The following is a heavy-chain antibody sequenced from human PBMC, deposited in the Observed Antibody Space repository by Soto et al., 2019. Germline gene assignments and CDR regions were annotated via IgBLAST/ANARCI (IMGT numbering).Heavy chain of an antibody. J-gene: IGHJ4*02. CDR2: ISGSGGST. CDR3: AKDGGELGVYCSGGSCYSIGLFDY. CDR1: GFTFSSYA. Sequence: GGSLRLSCAASGFTFSSYAMSWVRQAPGKGLEWVSAISGSGGSTYYADSVKGRFTISRDNSKNTRYLQMNSLRAEDTAVYYCAKDGGELGVYCSGGSCYSIGLFDYWGQGTLVTVSS. D-gene: IGHD2-15*01. V-gene: IGHV3-23*01.